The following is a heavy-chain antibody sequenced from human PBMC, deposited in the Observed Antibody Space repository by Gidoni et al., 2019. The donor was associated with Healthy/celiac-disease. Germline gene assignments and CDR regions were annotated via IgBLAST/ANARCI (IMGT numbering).Heavy chain of an antibody. J-gene: IGHJ4*02. Sequence: VQLVQSGPEVKDPGASVTVSCKTSGYSFASHGINWVRQVPGQGLEWMGWIRVDTGKSKYAQEFQDRVTVTTDTFTSTVYMELRTLTSDDTAVYFCARDGGYCSSTSCYGGLEFWGPGTLVTVSS. CDR3: ARDGGYCSSTSCYGGLEF. V-gene: IGHV1-18*01. CDR1: GYSFASHG. D-gene: IGHD2-2*01. CDR2: IRVDTGKS.